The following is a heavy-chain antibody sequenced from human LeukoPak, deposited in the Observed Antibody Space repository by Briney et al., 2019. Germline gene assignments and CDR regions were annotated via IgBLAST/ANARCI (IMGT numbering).Heavy chain of an antibody. CDR3: ARTHRWRYFARQQIDY. J-gene: IGHJ4*02. CDR2: INHSGST. CDR1: GGSFSGYY. D-gene: IGHD3-9*01. V-gene: IGHV4-34*01. Sequence: SETLSLTCAVYGGSFSGYYWSWIRQPPGKGLEWIGEINHSGSTNYNPSLKSRVTTSVDTSKNQFSLKLSSVTAADTAVYYCARTHRWRYFARQQIDYWGQGTLVTVSS.